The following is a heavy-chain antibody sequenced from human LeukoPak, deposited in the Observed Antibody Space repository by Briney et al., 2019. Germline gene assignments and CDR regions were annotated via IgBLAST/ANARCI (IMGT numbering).Heavy chain of an antibody. J-gene: IGHJ6*03. CDR3: AKTTVTSEEYFHYYMDV. CDR2: IITYNGNT. Sequence: ASVTVSCKASGFTFTSYGITWVRQAPGQGLECMGWIITYNGNTHYAQKLQGRVTLTTDTSTNTAYMELRGLISDDTAVYYCAKTTVTSEEYFHYYMDVWGKGTTVTVSS. D-gene: IGHD4-17*01. V-gene: IGHV1-18*01. CDR1: GFTFTSYG.